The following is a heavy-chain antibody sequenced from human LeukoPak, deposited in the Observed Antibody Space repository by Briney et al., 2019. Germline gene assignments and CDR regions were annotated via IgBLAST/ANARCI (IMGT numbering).Heavy chain of an antibody. D-gene: IGHD3-16*01. J-gene: IGHJ4*02. Sequence: GGSLRLSCAASGFTFTNYWMNWVRQAPGRGLEWVANIKQDGSDKYYVDSVKGRFTISRDNAKNSLYLQMNSLRAEDTAVYYCARAVGEPFDYWGQGTLVTVS. CDR3: ARAVGEPFDY. V-gene: IGHV3-7*01. CDR1: GFTFTNYW. CDR2: IKQDGSDK.